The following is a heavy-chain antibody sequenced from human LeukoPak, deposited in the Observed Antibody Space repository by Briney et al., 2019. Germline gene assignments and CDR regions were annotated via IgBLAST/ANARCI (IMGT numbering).Heavy chain of an antibody. J-gene: IGHJ3*02. V-gene: IGHV4-59*08. CDR3: ARHMHYYDSSGYYKMGAFDI. D-gene: IGHD3-22*01. CDR2: IYYSGST. Sequence: PSETLSLTCTVSGGSISSYYWSWIRQPPGKGLEWIGYIYYSGSTNYNPSLKSRVTISVDTSKNQFSLKLSSVTAADTAVYYCARHMHYYDSSGYYKMGAFDIWGQGTMVTVSS. CDR1: GGSISSYY.